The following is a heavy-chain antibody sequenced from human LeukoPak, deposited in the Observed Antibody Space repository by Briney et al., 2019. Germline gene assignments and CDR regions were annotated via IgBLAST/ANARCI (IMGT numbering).Heavy chain of an antibody. V-gene: IGHV4-4*02. J-gene: IGHJ4*02. Sequence: SETLSLTCAVSGGFVSNINWWSWVRQPPGRGLEWIGEVHQSGVTNYNPSLESRVTISLDKSNNQFSLKLNSVTAADTAVYFCAENGPWSLKYWGQGTLVTVSS. D-gene: IGHD2-15*01. CDR1: GGFVSNINW. CDR3: AENGPWSLKY. CDR2: VHQSGVT.